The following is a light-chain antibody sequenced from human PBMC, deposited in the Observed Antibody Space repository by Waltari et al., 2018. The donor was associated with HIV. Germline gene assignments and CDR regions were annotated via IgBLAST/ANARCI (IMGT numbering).Light chain of an antibody. Sequence: EIVMTQSPPTLSVSPGQRVTLSCRASQRISANVAWYQQRPGQAPRLLIYEAATRPTGIPARFSGSGSGTEFTLTISSLQSEDFATYFCQQYDSGPRGITFGQGTMLEIK. V-gene: IGKV3-15*01. J-gene: IGKJ2*01. CDR2: EAA. CDR3: QQYDSGPRGIT. CDR1: QRISAN.